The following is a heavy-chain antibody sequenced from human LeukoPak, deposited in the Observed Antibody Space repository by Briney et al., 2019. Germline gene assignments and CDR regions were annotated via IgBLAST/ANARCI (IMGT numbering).Heavy chain of an antibody. Sequence: PSQTLSLTCTVSGGSISSGGYYWSWSRQHPGKGLEWIGYIYYSGSTYYNPSLKSRVTISVDTSKDQFSLKLSSVTAADTAVYYCARVEQLFSWYFDLWGRGTLVTVSS. J-gene: IGHJ2*01. D-gene: IGHD6-13*01. CDR3: ARVEQLFSWYFDL. V-gene: IGHV4-31*03. CDR1: GGSISSGGYY. CDR2: IYYSGST.